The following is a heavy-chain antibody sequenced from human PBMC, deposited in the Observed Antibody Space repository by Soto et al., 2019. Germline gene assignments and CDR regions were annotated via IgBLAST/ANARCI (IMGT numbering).Heavy chain of an antibody. CDR3: ARGSSWYLDC. CDR1: GLSFNNYG. D-gene: IGHD6-13*01. Sequence: GGSLRLSCAASGLSFNNYGMHWVRQAPGKGLEWVAVIWYDGSNKYYADSVKGRFTISRDNSKNTLFLQMDSLRAEDTAVYYCARGSSWYLDCWGQGTMVTVSS. J-gene: IGHJ4*02. CDR2: IWYDGSNK. V-gene: IGHV3-33*01.